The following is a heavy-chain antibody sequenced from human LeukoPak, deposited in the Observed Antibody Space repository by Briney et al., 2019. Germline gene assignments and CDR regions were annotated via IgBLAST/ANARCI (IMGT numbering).Heavy chain of an antibody. Sequence: ASVKVSCKASGGTFSSYAISWVRQAPGQGLEWMGGITPIFGTANYAQKFQGRVTITADKSTSTAYMELSSLRSEDTAVYYCARGLKYCSSTSCYPYFDYWGQGTLVTVSS. V-gene: IGHV1-69*06. CDR3: ARGLKYCSSTSCYPYFDY. CDR1: GGTFSSYA. CDR2: ITPIFGTA. J-gene: IGHJ4*02. D-gene: IGHD2-2*01.